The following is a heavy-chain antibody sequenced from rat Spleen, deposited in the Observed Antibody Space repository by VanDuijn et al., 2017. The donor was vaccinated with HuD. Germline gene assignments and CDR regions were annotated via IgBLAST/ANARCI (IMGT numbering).Heavy chain of an antibody. CDR2: ITNGGGRL. CDR3: TGPFDY. CDR1: GFIFKDYW. V-gene: IGHV5-31*01. J-gene: IGHJ2*01. Sequence: EVQLVESGGGLVQPGRSLKLSCVASGFIFKDYWMTWIRQAPGKGLEWVESITNGGGRLYYSDSVKGRFNISRENAKSTLYLQMNSLRSEDTATYYCTGPFDYWGQGVMVTVSS.